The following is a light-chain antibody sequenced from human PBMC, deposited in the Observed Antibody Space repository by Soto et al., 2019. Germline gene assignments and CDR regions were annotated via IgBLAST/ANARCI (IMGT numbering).Light chain of an antibody. Sequence: EIVMTQSPATLSVSPGERATLSCRASESVGNNLAWYQQRPGQAPRLLIYGASTRATGTPARFSGSGSGTEFTLTISSLQSEDFATYYCQQYNSYSPITFGQGTRLEIK. CDR2: GAS. V-gene: IGKV3-15*01. CDR3: QQYNSYSPIT. J-gene: IGKJ5*01. CDR1: ESVGNN.